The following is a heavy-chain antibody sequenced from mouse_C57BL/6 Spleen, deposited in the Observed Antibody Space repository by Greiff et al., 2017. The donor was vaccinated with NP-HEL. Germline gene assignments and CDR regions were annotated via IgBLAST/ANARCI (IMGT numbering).Heavy chain of an antibody. D-gene: IGHD2-12*01. J-gene: IGHJ4*01. CDR3: ARLGYSLYAMDY. CDR1: GYTFTDYY. V-gene: IGHV1-19*01. Sequence: EVQVVESGPVLVKPGASVKMSCKASGYTFTDYYMNWVKQSHGKSLEWIGVINPYNGGTSYNQKFKGKATLTVDKSSSTAYMELNSLTSEDSAVYYCARLGYSLYAMDYWGQGTSVTVSS. CDR2: INPYNGGT.